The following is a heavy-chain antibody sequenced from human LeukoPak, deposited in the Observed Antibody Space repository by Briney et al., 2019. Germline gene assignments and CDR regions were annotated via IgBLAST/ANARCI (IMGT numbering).Heavy chain of an antibody. CDR3: AKGDTAMVAPYFDY. CDR2: ISWNSGSI. Sequence: SLRLSCAASGFTFDDYAMHWVRQAPGKGLEWVSGISWNSGSIGYADSVKGRFTISRDNARNSLYLQMNSLRAEDMALYYCAKGDTAMVAPYFDYWGQGTLVTVPS. J-gene: IGHJ4*02. V-gene: IGHV3-9*03. CDR1: GFTFDDYA. D-gene: IGHD5-18*01.